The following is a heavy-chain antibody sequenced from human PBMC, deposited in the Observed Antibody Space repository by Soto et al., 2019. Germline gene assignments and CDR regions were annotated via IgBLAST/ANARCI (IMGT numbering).Heavy chain of an antibody. CDR1: GYSFTHYW. D-gene: IGHD3-10*01. J-gene: IGHJ4*02. Sequence: RGESLKISCKGSGYSFTHYWIAWVRQMPGKGLEWMGVIYPGDSNTKYSPSLQGQVTISADKSTSVSYLQLSRLKASDTAMYYCARQDGSAIYYFDYWGQGTLVTVSS. V-gene: IGHV5-51*01. CDR3: ARQDGSAIYYFDY. CDR2: IYPGDSNT.